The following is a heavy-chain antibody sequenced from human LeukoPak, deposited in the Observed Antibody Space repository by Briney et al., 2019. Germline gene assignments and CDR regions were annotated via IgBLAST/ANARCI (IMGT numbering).Heavy chain of an antibody. V-gene: IGHV1-18*01. CDR3: ARRHSSGLGVDY. D-gene: IGHD6-19*01. J-gene: IGHJ4*01. CDR1: GYXFTNYG. CDR2: ISASNGDA. Sequence: ASVNVSCKASGYXFTNYGMSWVRQAPGQGREWMGWISASNGDANYAQKLQGRDTMTTDTSTTTAYMELRSLRSDDTAMYYCARRHSSGLGVDYWGHGTLLTVSS.